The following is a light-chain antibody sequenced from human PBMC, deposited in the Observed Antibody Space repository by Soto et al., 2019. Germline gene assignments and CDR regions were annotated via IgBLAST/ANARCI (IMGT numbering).Light chain of an antibody. CDR2: DVS. V-gene: IGLV2-14*01. CDR3: SSYTRSSTLV. Sequence: QSALTQPASVSGSPGQSISISCTGTSSDVGGYNYVSWYKQHPGKAPKLMIYDVSNRPSGVSNRFSSSKSGNTASLTIYGLKAEDEADYYCSSYTRSSTLVFCGGTKMTV. J-gene: IGLJ2*01. CDR1: SSDVGGYNY.